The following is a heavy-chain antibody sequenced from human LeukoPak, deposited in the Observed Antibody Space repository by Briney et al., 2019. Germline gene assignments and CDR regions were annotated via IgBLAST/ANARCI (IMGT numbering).Heavy chain of an antibody. D-gene: IGHD2-2*02. CDR1: GLSFSTYS. V-gene: IGHV3-21*01. CDR2: ISSSSSYI. CDR3: ARDYARPQYQLLYDYYYYYMDV. J-gene: IGHJ6*03. Sequence: GGSLRLSCAASGLSFSTYSMNWVRQAPGKGLECFSSISSSSSYIYYADSVKGRFTISRDNAKNSLYLQMNSLRAEDTAVYYCARDYARPQYQLLYDYYYYYMDVWGKGTTVTISS.